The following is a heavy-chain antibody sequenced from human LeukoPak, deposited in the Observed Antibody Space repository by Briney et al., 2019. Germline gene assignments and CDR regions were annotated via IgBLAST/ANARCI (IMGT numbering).Heavy chain of an antibody. CDR3: ARVSGWSVDNWYLDL. CDR1: GFTFSSYG. Sequence: GRSLRLSCAASGFTFSSYGMHWVRQAPGKGLEWVAVISYDGSNKYYADSVKGRFTISRDNSKNTLYLQMNSLRAEDTAVYYCARVSGWSVDNWYLDLWGRGTLVTVSS. CDR2: ISYDGSNK. J-gene: IGHJ2*01. D-gene: IGHD3-9*01. V-gene: IGHV3-30*03.